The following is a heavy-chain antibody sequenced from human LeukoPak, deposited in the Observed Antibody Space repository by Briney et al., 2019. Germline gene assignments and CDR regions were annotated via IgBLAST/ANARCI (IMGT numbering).Heavy chain of an antibody. D-gene: IGHD3-3*01. V-gene: IGHV3-30*04. CDR3: AGPRDYDFWSGSAFDI. CDR1: GFTFSSYA. J-gene: IGHJ3*02. Sequence: GGSLRLSCAASGFTFSSYAMHWVRQAPGKGLEWVAVISYDGSSKYYADSVKGRFTISRDNSKNTLYLQMNSLRAEDTAVYYCAGPRDYDFWSGSAFDIWGQGTMVTVSS. CDR2: ISYDGSSK.